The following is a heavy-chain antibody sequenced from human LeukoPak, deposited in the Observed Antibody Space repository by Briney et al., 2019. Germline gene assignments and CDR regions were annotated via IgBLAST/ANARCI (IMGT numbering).Heavy chain of an antibody. CDR3: AREYYFDNSGYYGVGDY. D-gene: IGHD3-22*01. J-gene: IGHJ4*02. V-gene: IGHV1-2*02. CDR1: GYTFSDYG. Sequence: GASVKVSCKASGYTFSDYGFVWVRQAPGHGLEWMGWFNPNSGGTNYAQEFQGRVTMTRDTSISTAYMELSRLRSDDTAVYYCAREYYFDNSGYYGVGDYWGQGTLVTVSS. CDR2: FNPNSGGT.